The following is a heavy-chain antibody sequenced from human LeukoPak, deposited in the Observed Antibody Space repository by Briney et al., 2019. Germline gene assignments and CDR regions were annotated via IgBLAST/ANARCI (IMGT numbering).Heavy chain of an antibody. D-gene: IGHD5-12*01. V-gene: IGHV4-59*01. Sequence: SETLFLTCTVSGGSISSYYWSWIRQPPGKGLEWIGHIYYSGSTNYNPSLKSRVTISVDTSKNQFSLKLSSVTAADTAVYYCARGGYSCYGGYYYYYGMDVWGQGTTVTVSS. J-gene: IGHJ6*02. CDR3: ARGGYSCYGGYYYYYGMDV. CDR1: GGSISSYY. CDR2: IYYSGST.